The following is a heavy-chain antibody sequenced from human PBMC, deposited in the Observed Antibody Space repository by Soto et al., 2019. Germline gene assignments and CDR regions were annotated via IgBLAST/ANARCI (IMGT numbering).Heavy chain of an antibody. D-gene: IGHD6-13*01. Sequence: QLQLQESGPGLVKPSETLSLTCTVSGGSISSSSYYWGWIRQPPGKGLEWIGSLYYSGSTYYNPSLKSRVTISVDTSKNQFSLKLSSVTAADTAVYYCARHGSSWYYFDYWGQGTLVTVSS. CDR3: ARHGSSWYYFDY. CDR2: LYYSGST. J-gene: IGHJ4*02. V-gene: IGHV4-39*01. CDR1: GGSISSSSYY.